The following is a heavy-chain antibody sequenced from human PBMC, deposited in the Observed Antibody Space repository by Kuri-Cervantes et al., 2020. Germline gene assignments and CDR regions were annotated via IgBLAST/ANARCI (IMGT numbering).Heavy chain of an antibody. Sequence: GESLKISCVGSGFTFSSYGMHWVRQAPGKGLEWVAVIWYDGSNKYYADSVKGRFTISRDNSKNTLYLQMNSLRVEDTAVYYCARVKGESSLFRAFDMWGQGTMVTVSS. CDR1: GFTFSSYG. CDR3: ARVKGESSLFRAFDM. V-gene: IGHV3-33*08. J-gene: IGHJ3*02. D-gene: IGHD3-16*02. CDR2: IWYDGSNK.